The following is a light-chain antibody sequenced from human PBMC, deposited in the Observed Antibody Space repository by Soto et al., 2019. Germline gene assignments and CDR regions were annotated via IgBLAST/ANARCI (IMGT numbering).Light chain of an antibody. V-gene: IGLV2-14*01. CDR1: SSDVGAYNS. J-gene: IGLJ1*01. CDR3: NSYTSSSTQV. Sequence: QSALTQPASVSGSPGQSITISCTGTSSDVGAYNSVSWYIQKPGKAPKLMIYDVSNRPSGVSDRFSGSKSANTASLTISGLQAEDEADYYCNSYTSSSTQVFGTGTKLTVL. CDR2: DVS.